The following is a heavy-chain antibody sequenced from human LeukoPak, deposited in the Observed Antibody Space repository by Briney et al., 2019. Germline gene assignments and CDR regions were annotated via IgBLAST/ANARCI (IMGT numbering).Heavy chain of an antibody. CDR3: AKNELLWFGEFDAFDI. CDR1: GFTFSSYG. D-gene: IGHD3-10*01. Sequence: GRSLRLSCAASGFTFSSYGMHWVRQAPGKGLDWVAVISYDGSNKYYVDSVKGRFTIYRDNSKNMLYLQTNSLRAEDTAVYYCAKNELLWFGEFDAFDIWGQGTMVTVSS. J-gene: IGHJ3*02. CDR2: ISYDGSNK. V-gene: IGHV3-30*18.